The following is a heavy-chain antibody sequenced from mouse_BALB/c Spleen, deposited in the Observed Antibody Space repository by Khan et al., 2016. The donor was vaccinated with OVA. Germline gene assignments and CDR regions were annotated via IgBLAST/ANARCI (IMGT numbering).Heavy chain of an antibody. V-gene: IGHV3-2*02. J-gene: IGHJ2*01. Sequence: VQLQQPGPGLVKPSQSLSLICTVTGYSITSDYAWNWIRQFPGNKLEWMGFISYSGNTNYNPSLKSRISITRDTSKNQFFLHLNSVTTEDTATYYCARVYGGDFDYWGQGTTLTVSS. D-gene: IGHD1-1*01. CDR3: ARVYGGDFDY. CDR1: GYSITSDYA. CDR2: ISYSGNT.